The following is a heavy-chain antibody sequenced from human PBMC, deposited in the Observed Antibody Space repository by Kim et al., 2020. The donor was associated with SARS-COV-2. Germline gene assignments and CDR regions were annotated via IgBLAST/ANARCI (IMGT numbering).Heavy chain of an antibody. Sequence: AASVKGRFTISRDDSKNTTYLQMNSLQTEDTAVYYCAGLTTVTTLGYFDLWGRGTLVTVSS. CDR3: AGLTTVTTLGYFDL. D-gene: IGHD4-17*01. J-gene: IGHJ2*01. V-gene: IGHV3-73*01.